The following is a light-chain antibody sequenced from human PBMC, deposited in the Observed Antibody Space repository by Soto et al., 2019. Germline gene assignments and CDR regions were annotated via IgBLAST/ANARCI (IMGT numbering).Light chain of an antibody. J-gene: IGLJ2*01. Sequence: QSALTQPASVSGSPGQSITISCTGTDNDIGSYLYVSWFQQHPGKAPKVVIFEVNNRPAGFSDRFSGSKSGNTASLTISGLQPEDEANSFCSSFTTIGTVIFGGVTKLTVL. CDR2: EVN. CDR3: SSFTTIGTVI. V-gene: IGLV2-14*01. CDR1: DNDIGSYLY.